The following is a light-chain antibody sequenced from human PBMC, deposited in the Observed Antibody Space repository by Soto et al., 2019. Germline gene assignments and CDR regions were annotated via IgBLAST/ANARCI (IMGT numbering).Light chain of an antibody. CDR2: DAS. CDR3: QQYGRSPT. V-gene: IGKV3-20*01. J-gene: IGKJ1*01. Sequence: EIVMTQSPATLSVSPGEIATLSFSASQSVSSNYLAWYQQKLGQAPRLLIYDASRRATGIPDRFSGSGSGTDFTLTISRLEPEDFVVYYCQQYGRSPTFGQGTKVDIK. CDR1: QSVSSNY.